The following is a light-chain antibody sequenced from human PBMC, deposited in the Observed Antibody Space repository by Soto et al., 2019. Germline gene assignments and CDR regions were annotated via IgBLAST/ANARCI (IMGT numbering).Light chain of an antibody. V-gene: IGKV3-11*01. CDR2: DAS. J-gene: IGKJ1*01. CDR1: QSVSSY. Sequence: EIVLTQSPATLSLSPGEIATLSFRASQSVSSYLAWYQQKPGQAPRLLIYDASNRATGIPARFSGGGSGTDFTLTISSLEPEDFAVYYCQQRGNWPRTFGQGTKVDIK. CDR3: QQRGNWPRT.